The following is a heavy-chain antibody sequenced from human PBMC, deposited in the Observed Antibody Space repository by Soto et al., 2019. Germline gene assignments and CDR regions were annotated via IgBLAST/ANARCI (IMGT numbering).Heavy chain of an antibody. D-gene: IGHD4-17*01. J-gene: IGHJ4*02. CDR3: ARDGYGDYGY. CDR2: ISTYNGNT. V-gene: IGHV1-18*01. CDR1: GYTFTSNG. Sequence: QVQLVQSGAEVKKPGTSMKVSCKASGYTFTSNGIIWVRQAPGQGLEWMGWISTYNGNTNYAQKLQGRVTMARETSTSIAYMELRDLRSDDTAVYYCARDGYGDYGYWGQGSLVTVSS.